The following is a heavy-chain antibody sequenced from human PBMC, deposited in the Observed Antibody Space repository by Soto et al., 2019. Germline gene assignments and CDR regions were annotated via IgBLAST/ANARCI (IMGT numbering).Heavy chain of an antibody. CDR1: GYRFSSHG. Sequence: QVQLVESGGVVVQPGRCLRVSCAAAGYRFSSHGMHWVRQVPCKGLGWVPVTWSDGSKKCYADSGKGRFIVSRDGSKNTLYLEVNSLRAEDTAVYYCARDPAPCLDVWGQGTTVTVSS. CDR3: ARDPAPCLDV. D-gene: IGHD6-25*01. V-gene: IGHV3-33*01. CDR2: TWSDGSKK. J-gene: IGHJ6*01.